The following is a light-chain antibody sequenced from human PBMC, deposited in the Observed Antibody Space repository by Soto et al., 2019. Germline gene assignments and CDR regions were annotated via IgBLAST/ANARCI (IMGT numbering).Light chain of an antibody. CDR1: QSVLYSPNNKNY. J-gene: IGKJ1*01. Sequence: DIVMTQSPDSLAVSLGERATINCKSSQSVLYSPNNKNYLAWYQQKPGQPPKLIVYWASTRESGVPDRFSGSGSGTDFTRTVSSLQDEGAAVYYGHYCHSAPQSFGQGTKVEIK. CDR3: HYCHSAPQS. V-gene: IGKV4-1*01. CDR2: WAS.